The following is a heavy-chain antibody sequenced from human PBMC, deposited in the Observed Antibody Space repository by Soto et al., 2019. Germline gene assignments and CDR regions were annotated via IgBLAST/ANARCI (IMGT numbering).Heavy chain of an antibody. J-gene: IGHJ6*02. V-gene: IGHV4-4*02. CDR2: IYHSGST. Sequence: PSETLSLTCAVSGGSISSSNWWSWVRQPPGKGLEWIGEIYHSGSTNYNPSLKSRVTISVDKSKNQFSLKLSSVTAADTAVYYCARESRRVPYYYYGMDVWGQRTTVPGSS. CDR3: ARESRRVPYYYYGMDV. CDR1: GGSISSSNW.